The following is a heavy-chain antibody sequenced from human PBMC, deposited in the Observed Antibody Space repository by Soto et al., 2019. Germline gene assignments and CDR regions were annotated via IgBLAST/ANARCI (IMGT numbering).Heavy chain of an antibody. CDR2: VTYDGTNK. CDR3: AKRGPYDFSMGY. V-gene: IGHV3-30*18. J-gene: IGHJ4*02. CDR1: GFTFSNFG. Sequence: QVQLVESGGGVVQPGRSLRLSCRDSGFTFSNFGMHWVRQPPDTGLDWVAAVTYDGTNKYYADSVKDRFTISKDNSKNTLYLHMNSLRADDTAVYYCAKRGPYDFSMGYWGQGTWVTVS. D-gene: IGHD3-3*01.